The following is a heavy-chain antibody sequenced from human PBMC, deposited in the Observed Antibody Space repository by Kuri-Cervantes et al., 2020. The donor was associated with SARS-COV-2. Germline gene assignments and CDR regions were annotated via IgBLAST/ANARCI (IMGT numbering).Heavy chain of an antibody. Sequence: SQTLSLTCAVYGGSFSGYYWSWIRQPPGKGLGWIGGINHSGSTNYNPSLKSRVTISVDTSKNQFSLKLSSVTAADTAVYYCARGSHPYGDKRRGAFDIWGQGTMVTV. J-gene: IGHJ3*02. CDR1: GGSFSGYY. CDR2: INHSGST. CDR3: ARGSHPYGDKRRGAFDI. D-gene: IGHD4-17*01. V-gene: IGHV4-34*01.